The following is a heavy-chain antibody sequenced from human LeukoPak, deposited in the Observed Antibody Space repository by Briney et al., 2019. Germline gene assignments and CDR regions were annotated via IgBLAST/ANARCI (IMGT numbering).Heavy chain of an antibody. Sequence: ASVKVSCKASGYTFTGYYMHWVRQAPGQGLEWMGWINPNSGGTNYAQKFQGRVTMTRDTSTSTVYMELSSLRSEDTAVYYCASGKAAAGTSDFDYWGQGTLVTVSS. J-gene: IGHJ4*02. D-gene: IGHD6-13*01. CDR1: GYTFTGYY. CDR3: ASGKAAAGTSDFDY. CDR2: INPNSGGT. V-gene: IGHV1-2*02.